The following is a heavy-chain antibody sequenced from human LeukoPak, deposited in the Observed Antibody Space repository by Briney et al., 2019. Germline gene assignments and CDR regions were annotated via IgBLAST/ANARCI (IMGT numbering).Heavy chain of an antibody. J-gene: IGHJ4*02. D-gene: IGHD5-18*01. Sequence: SGPTLVNPTQTLTLTCTFSGFSLSTSGVGVGWIRQPPGKALEWLALIYWNDDKRYSPSLKSRLTITKDTSKNQVVLTMTNMDPVDTATYYCAHRGGYSYGYSTFFDYWGQGTLVTVSS. V-gene: IGHV2-5*01. CDR2: IYWNDDK. CDR3: AHRGGYSYGYSTFFDY. CDR1: GFSLSTSGVG.